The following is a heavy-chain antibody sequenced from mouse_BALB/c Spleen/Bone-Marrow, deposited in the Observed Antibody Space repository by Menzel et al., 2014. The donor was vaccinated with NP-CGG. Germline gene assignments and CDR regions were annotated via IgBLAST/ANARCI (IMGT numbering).Heavy chain of an antibody. Sequence: EVKLVESGGGLVKPGGSLKLSCAASGFTFSSYTMSWVRQTPEKRLEWVATTSSGGGYTYYPDSVKGRFTISRDNAKNTLYLQMSSLKAEDTAMYYCTRDDYDGAWFAYWGQGTLVTVSA. J-gene: IGHJ3*01. CDR1: GFTFSSYT. V-gene: IGHV5-6-4*01. CDR2: TSSGGGYT. CDR3: TRDDYDGAWFAY. D-gene: IGHD2-4*01.